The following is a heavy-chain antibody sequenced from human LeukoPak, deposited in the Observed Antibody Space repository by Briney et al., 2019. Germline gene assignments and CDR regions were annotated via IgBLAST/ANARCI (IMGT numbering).Heavy chain of an antibody. J-gene: IGHJ5*02. D-gene: IGHD3-10*01. Sequence: PGGSLRLSCAASGFTFSNNWMGWVRQAPGKGLEGVANIRPDGSDKYYVDSVRGRFTISRDNAQNSLNLQMNSLRAEDLAVYYCGRWGVNAGLDRWGQGTLVIVSS. CDR2: IRPDGSDK. CDR1: GFTFSNNW. V-gene: IGHV3-7*01. CDR3: GRWGVNAGLDR.